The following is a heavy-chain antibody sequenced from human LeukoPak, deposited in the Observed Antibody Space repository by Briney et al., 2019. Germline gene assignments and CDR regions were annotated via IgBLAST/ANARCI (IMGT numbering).Heavy chain of an antibody. Sequence: ASVKVSCKVSGDTLSELSMHWVRQAPGKGLEWMGGFDPEDDEAIYAQSLQGRITMTEDTSTDTAYMELSGLTSDDAAVYYCATDVTGTAPYDFWGQGTLVTVS. CDR2: FDPEDDEA. D-gene: IGHD1-1*01. CDR3: ATDVTGTAPYDF. CDR1: GDTLSELS. V-gene: IGHV1-24*01. J-gene: IGHJ4*02.